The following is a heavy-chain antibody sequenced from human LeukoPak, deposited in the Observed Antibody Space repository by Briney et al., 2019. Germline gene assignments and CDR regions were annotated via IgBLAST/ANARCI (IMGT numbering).Heavy chain of an antibody. V-gene: IGHV5-10-1*01. D-gene: IGHD1-20*01. J-gene: IGHJ4*02. CDR1: GYSFTTYW. CDR3: ARSTSLGITGNQDFDY. CDR2: IDPSDSYT. Sequence: GESLKISCTGFGYSFTTYWIGWVRQMPGKGLEWMGRIDPSDSYTNYSPSFQGHVTISADKSISTAYLQWTSLKASDTAMYYCARSTSLGITGNQDFDYWGQGTLVTVSS.